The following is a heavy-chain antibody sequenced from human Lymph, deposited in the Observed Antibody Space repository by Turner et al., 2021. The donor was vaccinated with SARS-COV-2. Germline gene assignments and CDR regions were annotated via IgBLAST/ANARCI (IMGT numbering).Heavy chain of an antibody. J-gene: IGHJ6*02. CDR1: AFTFDDYA. Sequence: EVQLVESGGGMVQPGRSLRISVAASAFTFDDYAMHWVRQAPGKGLEWVSGSTWKSGTIGYADSVKGRFTISRDNAKISLYLQMNSLRAEDTALYYCAKDVYRSTFRDQYYGMNVWGQGTTVTVSS. CDR3: AKDVYRSTFRDQYYGMNV. V-gene: IGHV3-9*01. D-gene: IGHD6-13*01. CDR2: STWKSGTI.